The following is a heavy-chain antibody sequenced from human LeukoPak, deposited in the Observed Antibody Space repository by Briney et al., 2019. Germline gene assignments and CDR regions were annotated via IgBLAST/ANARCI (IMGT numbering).Heavy chain of an antibody. CDR3: ARDHSSGYYTEKFDP. J-gene: IGHJ5*02. Sequence: PGGSLRLSCAASGFTFSSYNMNWVRQAPGKGLEWVSSISSSSSYIYYADSVKGRFTISRDNAKNSLYLQMNSLRAEDTAVYYCARDHSSGYYTEKFDPWGQGTLVTVSS. D-gene: IGHD3-22*01. V-gene: IGHV3-21*01. CDR1: GFTFSSYN. CDR2: ISSSSSYI.